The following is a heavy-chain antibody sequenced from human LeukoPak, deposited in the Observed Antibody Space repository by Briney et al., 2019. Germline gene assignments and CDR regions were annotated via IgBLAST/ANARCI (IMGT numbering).Heavy chain of an antibody. J-gene: IGHJ3*02. D-gene: IGHD4-17*01. Sequence: SETLSLTCTISGGSISTHYWTWIRQPPGKGLEWIGYVLYSGITNYNPSLRSQITISVDTSQNQFSLSLRSVTAADTAVYYCARDLTTVTKGFDIWGQGTMVTVSS. CDR1: GGSISTHY. V-gene: IGHV4-59*11. CDR2: VLYSGIT. CDR3: ARDLTTVTKGFDI.